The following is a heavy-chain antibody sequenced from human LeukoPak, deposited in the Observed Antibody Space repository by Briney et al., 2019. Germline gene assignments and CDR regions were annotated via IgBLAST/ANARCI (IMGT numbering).Heavy chain of an antibody. CDR1: GRSISSRGSY. D-gene: IGHD6-6*01. V-gene: IGHV4-39*07. Sequence: SETLSLTCTVSGRSISSRGSYWGWIRQPPGKGLEWIGSIYYSGNTYNPSLKSRVTISVDTSKNQFSLNLTSVNAADTAVYYCARVMAARREDLNWFDPWGQGTLVTVSS. CDR3: ARVMAARREDLNWFDP. J-gene: IGHJ5*02. CDR2: IYYSGNT.